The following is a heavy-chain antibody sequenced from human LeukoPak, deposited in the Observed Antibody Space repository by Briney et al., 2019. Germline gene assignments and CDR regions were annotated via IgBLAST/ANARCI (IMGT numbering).Heavy chain of an antibody. CDR2: VSGDGKNK. CDR1: GFTFSNYA. V-gene: IGHV3-30-3*02. CDR3: AKKGGTGGSTDYFDY. D-gene: IGHD2-8*02. Sequence: PGGSLRLSRAASGFTFSNYAVHWVRQAPDKGLEWVAVVSGDGKNKRYPDSVKGRFTISRDNSKNTLYLQMDSLSGDDTAVYYCAKKGGTGGSTDYFDYWGQGTLVTVSS. J-gene: IGHJ4*02.